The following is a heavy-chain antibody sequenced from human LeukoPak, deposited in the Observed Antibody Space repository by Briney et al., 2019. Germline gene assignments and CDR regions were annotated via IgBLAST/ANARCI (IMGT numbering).Heavy chain of an antibody. V-gene: IGHV4-4*09. J-gene: IGHJ5*02. CDR3: ARGGPTGALHDNWFDP. CDR1: GGSIRRSY. D-gene: IGHD4-11*01. CDR2: FYLSGS. Sequence: PSETLSLTCTVSGGSIRRSYWSWIRQPPGRGLEWIGYFYLSGSNYNPSLKSRVTMSLDTSKNQFSLRLSPVTAADTAVYYCARGGPTGALHDNWFDPWGQGTLVTVSS.